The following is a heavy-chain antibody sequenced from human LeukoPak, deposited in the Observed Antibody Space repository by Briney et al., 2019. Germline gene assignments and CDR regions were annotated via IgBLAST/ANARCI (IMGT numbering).Heavy chain of an antibody. V-gene: IGHV3-11*01. J-gene: IGHJ6*02. CDR2: ISSSGSTI. Sequence: GGSLRLSCAASGFTFSDYYMSWVRQAPGKGLEWVSYISSSGSTIYYADSVKARFTISRYNAKNSLCLQMNSLRAEDTAVYYCARDQSSHYDILTGYLHYYYYGMDVWGQGTTVTVSS. CDR1: GFTFSDYY. D-gene: IGHD3-9*01. CDR3: ARDQSSHYDILTGYLHYYYYGMDV.